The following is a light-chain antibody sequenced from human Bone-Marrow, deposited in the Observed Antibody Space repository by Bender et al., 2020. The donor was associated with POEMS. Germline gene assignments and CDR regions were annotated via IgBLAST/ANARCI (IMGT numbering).Light chain of an antibody. CDR3: GAWDDSLTGVV. J-gene: IGLJ2*01. CDR2: INN. V-gene: IGLV1-44*01. CDR1: SSNIGTNP. Sequence: QSVLTQPPSASGTPGQRVTISCSGSSSNIGTNPVNWYQQLPGTAPKLLIYINNQRPSGVPDRFSGSKSGTSASLAISGLQSEDEADYYCGAWDDSLTGVVFGGGTKLTVL.